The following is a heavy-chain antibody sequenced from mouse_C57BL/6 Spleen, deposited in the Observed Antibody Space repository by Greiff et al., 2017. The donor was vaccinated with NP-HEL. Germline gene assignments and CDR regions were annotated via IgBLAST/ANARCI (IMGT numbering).Heavy chain of an antibody. CDR2: INPYNGDT. CDR3: AKESPYYYGRGGYFDV. J-gene: IGHJ1*03. V-gene: IGHV1-20*01. D-gene: IGHD1-1*01. Sequence: EVQLVESGPELVKPGDSVKISCKASGYSFTGYFMNWVMQSHGKSLEWIGRINPYNGDTFYNQKFKGKATLTVDKSSSTAHMELRSLTSEDSAVYYCAKESPYYYGRGGYFDVWGTGTTVTVSS. CDR1: GYSFTGYF.